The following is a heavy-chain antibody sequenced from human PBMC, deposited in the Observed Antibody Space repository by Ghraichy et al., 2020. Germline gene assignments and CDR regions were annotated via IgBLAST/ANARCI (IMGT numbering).Heavy chain of an antibody. V-gene: IGHV4-34*01. CDR1: NGPFDSYY. J-gene: IGHJ4*02. CDR3: ARGRKSSQQLVPLPFDY. CDR2: INHSGST. Sequence: SETLSLTCAVYNGPFDSYYWSWIRQPPGKGLEWIGEINHSGSTNYNPSRKSRVTISVDRIKNQFSLMLSSVTAADTAVYYCARGRKSSQQLVPLPFDYWGQGTRVTVS. D-gene: IGHD6-13*01.